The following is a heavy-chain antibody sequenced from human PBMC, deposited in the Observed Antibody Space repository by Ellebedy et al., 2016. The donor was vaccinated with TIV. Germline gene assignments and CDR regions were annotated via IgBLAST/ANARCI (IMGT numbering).Heavy chain of an antibody. J-gene: IGHJ4*02. D-gene: IGHD3-22*01. CDR1: GFTFSSYG. Sequence: GESLKISCAASGFTFSSYGMHWVRQAPGKGLEWVAVISYDGNHKYYADSVKGRFTISRDNSKNTLYLQMNSLRAEDKAVYYCARDSNSSGYYEGSVFDYWGQGTLVTVSS. CDR2: ISYDGNHK. CDR3: ARDSNSSGYYEGSVFDY. V-gene: IGHV3-30*03.